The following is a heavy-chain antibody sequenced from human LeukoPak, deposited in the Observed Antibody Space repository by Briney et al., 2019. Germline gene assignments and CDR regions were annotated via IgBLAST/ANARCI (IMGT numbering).Heavy chain of an antibody. V-gene: IGHV3-21*01. J-gene: IGHJ4*02. D-gene: IGHD3-22*01. CDR2: ISSSSSYI. CDR3: ARVRSVVVDY. Sequence: GGSLRLSCAASGFTFSSYCMNWVRQAPGKGLEWVSSISSSSSYIYYADSVKGRFTISRDNAKNSLYLQMNSLRAEDTAVYYCARVRSVVVDYWGQGTLVTVSS. CDR1: GFTFSSYC.